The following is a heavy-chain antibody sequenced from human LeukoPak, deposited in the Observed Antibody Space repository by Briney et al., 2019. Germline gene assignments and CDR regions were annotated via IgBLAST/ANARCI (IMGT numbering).Heavy chain of an antibody. Sequence: GASVTVSCRASGYTFTSYDINWVRQATGQGLEWMGWMNPNSGNTGYAQKFQGRVTMTRNTSISTAYMELSSLRSEDTAVYYCAREVESRPWFGESHNWFDPWGQGTLVTVSS. CDR1: GYTFTSYD. D-gene: IGHD3-10*01. J-gene: IGHJ5*02. CDR2: MNPNSGNT. CDR3: AREVESRPWFGESHNWFDP. V-gene: IGHV1-8*01.